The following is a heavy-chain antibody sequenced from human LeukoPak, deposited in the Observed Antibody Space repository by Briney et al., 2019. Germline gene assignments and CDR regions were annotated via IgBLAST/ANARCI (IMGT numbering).Heavy chain of an antibody. V-gene: IGHV4-39*07. CDR1: GGSISSSSYY. D-gene: IGHD6-13*01. J-gene: IGHJ2*01. Sequence: PSETLSLTCTVSGGSISSSSYYWAWIRQPPGKGLEWIGSIYYSGSTYYNPSLKSRVTISVDTSKNQFSLKLSSVTAADTAVYYCARVSSSWYQDWYFDLWGRGTLVTVSS. CDR2: IYYSGST. CDR3: ARVSSSWYQDWYFDL.